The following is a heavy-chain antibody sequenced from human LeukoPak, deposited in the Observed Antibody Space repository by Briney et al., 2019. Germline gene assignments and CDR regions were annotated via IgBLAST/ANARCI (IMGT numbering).Heavy chain of an antibody. CDR1: GITLMSYT. J-gene: IGHJ4*02. CDR2: FDPEDGET. D-gene: IGHD3-3*01. Sequence: GGSLRLSCSGSGITLMSYTMHWVRQAPGKGLEWMGGFDPEDGETIYAQKFQGRVTMTEDTSTDTAYMELSSLRSEDTAVYYCATESRGTFGVVPGWGQGTLVTVSS. V-gene: IGHV1-24*01. CDR3: ATESRGTFGVVPG.